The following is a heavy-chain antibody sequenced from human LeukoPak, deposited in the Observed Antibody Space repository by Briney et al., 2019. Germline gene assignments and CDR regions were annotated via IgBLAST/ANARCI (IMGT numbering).Heavy chain of an antibody. CDR1: GGSITSYY. V-gene: IGHV4-59*01. J-gene: IGHJ6*03. D-gene: IGHD6-13*01. Sequence: ASETLSLTCTVSGGSITSYYWSWIRQPPGKGLEWIGYIYYSGSTNYNPSLKSRVTISVDTSKNQFSLKLSSVTAADTAVYYCARGGGISHYYYYMDVWGKGTTVTISS. CDR3: ARGGGISHYYYYMDV. CDR2: IYYSGST.